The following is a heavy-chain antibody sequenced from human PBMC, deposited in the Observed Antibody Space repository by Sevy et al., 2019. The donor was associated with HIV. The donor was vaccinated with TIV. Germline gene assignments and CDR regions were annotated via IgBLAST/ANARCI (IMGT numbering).Heavy chain of an antibody. J-gene: IGHJ6*02. CDR3: ARVWRYSSSWSAMDG. Sequence: GESLKISCVASGFTFSSYGMHWVRQAPGKGLEWVAVIWYDGSNKYCADSVKGRFTISRDNSKNTLYLQMNSLRAEDTAVYYCARVWRYSSSWSAMDGWGQGTTVTVSS. CDR2: IWYDGSNK. D-gene: IGHD6-13*01. CDR1: GFTFSSYG. V-gene: IGHV3-33*01.